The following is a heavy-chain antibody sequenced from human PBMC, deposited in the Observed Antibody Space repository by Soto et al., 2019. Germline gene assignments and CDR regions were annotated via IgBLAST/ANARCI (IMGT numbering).Heavy chain of an antibody. D-gene: IGHD6-13*01. J-gene: IGHJ4*02. V-gene: IGHV3-9*01. CDR2: ISWNSGSI. Sequence: EVQLVESGGGLVQPGRSLRLSCAASGFTFDDYAMRWVRQAPGKGLEWVSGISWNSGSIGYADSVKGRFTISRDNAKNSLYLQMNSLRAEDTALYYCAKDTAAAHSRLFDYWGQGTLVTVSS. CDR3: AKDTAAAHSRLFDY. CDR1: GFTFDDYA.